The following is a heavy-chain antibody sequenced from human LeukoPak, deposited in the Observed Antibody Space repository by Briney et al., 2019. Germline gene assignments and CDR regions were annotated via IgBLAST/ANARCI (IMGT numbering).Heavy chain of an antibody. CDR1: GGSISSYY. D-gene: IGHD1-1*01. CDR3: ARAGGTTGLYY. Sequence: SETPSLTCTVSGGSISSYYWSWIRQPPGKGLEWIGYIYYSGSTNYNPSLKSRVTISVDTSKNQFSLKLSSVTAADTAVYYCARAGGTTGLYYWGQGTLVTVSS. CDR2: IYYSGST. V-gene: IGHV4-59*01. J-gene: IGHJ4*02.